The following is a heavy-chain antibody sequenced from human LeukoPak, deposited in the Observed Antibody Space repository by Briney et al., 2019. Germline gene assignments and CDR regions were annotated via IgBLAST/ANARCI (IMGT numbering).Heavy chain of an antibody. V-gene: IGHV3-33*01. CDR2: IWYDGSNK. J-gene: IGHJ5*02. Sequence: GRSLRLSCAASGFTFSSYGMHWVRQAPGKGLEWVAVIWYDGSNKYYADSVKGRFTISRDNSKNTLYLQMNSLRAEDTAVYYCARDYLRQIFGVDTSSQPGGWFDPWGQGTLVTVSS. CDR3: ARDYLRQIFGVDTSSQPGGWFDP. D-gene: IGHD3-3*01. CDR1: GFTFSSYG.